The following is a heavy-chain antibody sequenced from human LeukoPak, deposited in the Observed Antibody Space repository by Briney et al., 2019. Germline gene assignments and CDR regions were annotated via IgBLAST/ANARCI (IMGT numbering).Heavy chain of an antibody. CDR1: GGTFSSYT. D-gene: IGHD1-26*01. J-gene: IGHJ4*02. CDR3: ASDGYSGSYRGSYY. V-gene: IGHV1-69*02. Sequence: SVKVSCKASGGTFSSYTICWVRQAPGQGLEWMGRIIPIFGIANYAQKFQGRVTITADKSTSTAYMELSSLRSEDTAVYYCASDGYSGSYRGSYYWGQGTLVSVSS. CDR2: IIPIFGIA.